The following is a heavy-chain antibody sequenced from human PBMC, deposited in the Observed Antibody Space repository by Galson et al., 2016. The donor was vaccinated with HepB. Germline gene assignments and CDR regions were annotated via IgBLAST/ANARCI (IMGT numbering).Heavy chain of an antibody. CDR1: GFSFSTYA. CDR3: TKGRGAGYNGKEWNFEY. CDR2: STGGGGST. V-gene: IGHV3-23*01. D-gene: IGHD5-12*01. J-gene: IGHJ4*02. Sequence: SLRLSCAASGFSFSTYAMSWVRQAPGKGPEWVSSSTGGGGSTSYEDSVKGRFTISSDNSKNTLYMQMNSLRVEDTAVYYCTKGRGAGYNGKEWNFEYWGQGILVTVSS.